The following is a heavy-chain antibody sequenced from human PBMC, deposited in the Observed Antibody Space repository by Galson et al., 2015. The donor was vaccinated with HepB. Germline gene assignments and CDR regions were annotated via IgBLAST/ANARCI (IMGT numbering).Heavy chain of an antibody. D-gene: IGHD2-2*01. CDR3: ARETGIVVVPSATTNAIDI. Sequence: SVKVSCKASGYTFTGYYMLWVRQAPGQGLEWMGWVNPNSGGTNYAQKFQGRVIMTRDTSISTAYMELSRLTSDDTAVYYCARETGIVVVPSATTNAIDIWGQGTMVTVSS. V-gene: IGHV1-2*02. CDR2: VNPNSGGT. J-gene: IGHJ3*02. CDR1: GYTFTGYY.